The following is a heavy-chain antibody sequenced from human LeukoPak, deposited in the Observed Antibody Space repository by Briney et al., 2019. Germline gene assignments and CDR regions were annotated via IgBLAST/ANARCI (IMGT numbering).Heavy chain of an antibody. CDR3: AKGATGLRIVGDD. CDR1: GGTFSSYA. J-gene: IGHJ4*02. CDR2: IIPIFGTA. V-gene: IGHV1-69*05. Sequence: GASVKVSCKASGGTFSSYAISWVRQAPGQGLEWMGGIIPIFGTANYAQKFQGRVTITTDESTSTAYMELSSLRSEDTAVYYCAKGATGLRIVGDDWGQGTLVTVSS. D-gene: IGHD2-15*01.